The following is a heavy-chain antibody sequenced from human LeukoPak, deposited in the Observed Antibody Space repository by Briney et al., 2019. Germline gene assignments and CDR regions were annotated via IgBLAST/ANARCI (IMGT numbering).Heavy chain of an antibody. CDR1: GGSISSGSYY. CDR3: ARAPQGYYDSRAQNAFDI. Sequence: SQTLSLTCTVSGGSISSGSYYWSWIRQPAGKGLEWIGRIYTSGSTNYNPSLKSRVTISVDTSKNQFSLKLSSVTAADTAVYYCARAPQGYYDSRAQNAFDIWGQGTMVTVSS. D-gene: IGHD3-22*01. J-gene: IGHJ3*02. V-gene: IGHV4-61*02. CDR2: IYTSGST.